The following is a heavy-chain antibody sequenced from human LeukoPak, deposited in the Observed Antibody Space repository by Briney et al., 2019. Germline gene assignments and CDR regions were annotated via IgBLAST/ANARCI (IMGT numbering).Heavy chain of an antibody. J-gene: IGHJ4*02. V-gene: IGHV3-23*01. D-gene: IGHD1-1*01. Sequence: LPGGSLRLSCVASGFTFRTYPMTWVRQAPGKGLEWVAIISGSGGTTHYADSVKGRFTISRDNFKNTLYLQMNSPRGEDTAVYHCAREKPETTAFDYWGQGTLVTVSS. CDR3: AREKPETTAFDY. CDR1: GFTFRTYP. CDR2: ISGSGGTT.